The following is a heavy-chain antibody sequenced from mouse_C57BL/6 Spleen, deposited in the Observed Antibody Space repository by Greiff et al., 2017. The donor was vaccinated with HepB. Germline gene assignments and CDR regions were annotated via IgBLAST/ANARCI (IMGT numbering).Heavy chain of an antibody. CDR3: ARSGIYDGPYYCDY. Sequence: QVQLQQSGAELVKPGASVKISCKASGYAFSSYWMNWVKQRPGKGLEWIGQIYPGDGDTNYNGKFKGKATLTADKSSSTAYMQLSSLTSEDSAVYFCARSGIYDGPYYCDYWGQGTTLTVSS. D-gene: IGHD2-3*01. CDR2: IYPGDGDT. V-gene: IGHV1-80*01. J-gene: IGHJ2*01. CDR1: GYAFSSYW.